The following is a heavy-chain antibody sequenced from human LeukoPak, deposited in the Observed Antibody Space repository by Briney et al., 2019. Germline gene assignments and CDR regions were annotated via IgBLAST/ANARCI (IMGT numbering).Heavy chain of an antibody. Sequence: SEALSLTCTVSGGSISSGGYYWNWTRQHPGKGLEWIGYIYYSGSTYYNPSLQSRLTISVDTSDNQFSLKLSSVTAADTAVYYCVRCHGSGTTPLNWGQGTLVTVSS. V-gene: IGHV4-31*03. D-gene: IGHD3-10*01. CDR3: VRCHGSGTTPLN. J-gene: IGHJ4*02. CDR1: GGSISSGGYY. CDR2: IYYSGST.